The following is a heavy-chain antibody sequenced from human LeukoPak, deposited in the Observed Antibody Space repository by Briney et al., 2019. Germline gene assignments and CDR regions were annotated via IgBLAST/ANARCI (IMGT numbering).Heavy chain of an antibody. J-gene: IGHJ6*03. Sequence: PGGSLRLSCAASGFTFTDYYMSWIRQAPGKGLEWVSYISSSGSTIYYADSVKGRFTISRDNSKNTLYLQMNSLRAEDTAVYYCAKAPRITMIVVVITPYYMDVWGKGTTVTVSS. CDR1: GFTFTDYY. V-gene: IGHV3-11*01. D-gene: IGHD3-22*01. CDR2: ISSSGSTI. CDR3: AKAPRITMIVVVITPYYMDV.